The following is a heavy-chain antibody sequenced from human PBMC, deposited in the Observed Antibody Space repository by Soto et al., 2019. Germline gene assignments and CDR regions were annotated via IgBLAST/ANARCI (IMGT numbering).Heavy chain of an antibody. J-gene: IGHJ4*02. D-gene: IGHD6-13*01. V-gene: IGHV3-9*01. Sequence: EVQLVESGGGWVQPGRSLRLSCAASGFTFDVYAMHWVRQAPGKGLEWVSGINYNSGGVGYADSVKGRFTISRDNAKNSLHLQMNRLRADDKAVYYCAKDISLRGWVYLVVEYWGQGTLVTVSP. CDR2: INYNSGGV. CDR1: GFTFDVYA. CDR3: AKDISLRGWVYLVVEY.